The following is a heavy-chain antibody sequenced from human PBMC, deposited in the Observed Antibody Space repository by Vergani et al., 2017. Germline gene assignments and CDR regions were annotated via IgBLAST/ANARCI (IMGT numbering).Heavy chain of an antibody. V-gene: IGHV3-9*01. D-gene: IGHD6-6*01. Sequence: EVQLLESGGGLVQPGGSLRLSCAASGFTFSSYAMSWVRQAPGKGLEWVSGISWNSGSIGYADSVKGRFTISRDNAKNSLYLQMNSLRAEDTALYYCARDHSSSDRGWFDPWGQGTLVTVSS. CDR3: ARDHSSSDRGWFDP. J-gene: IGHJ5*02. CDR2: ISWNSGSI. CDR1: GFTFSSYA.